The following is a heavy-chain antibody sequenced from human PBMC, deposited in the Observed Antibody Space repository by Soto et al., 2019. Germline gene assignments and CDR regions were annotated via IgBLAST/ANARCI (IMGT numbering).Heavy chain of an antibody. CDR3: ARQLGYGDFDY. CDR1: GGSISSGGYS. V-gene: IGHV4-30-2*01. CDR2: IYHSGST. Sequence: SETLSLTCAVSGGSISSGGYSWSWIRQPPGKGLEWIGYIYHSGSTYYNPSLKSRVTISVDRSKNQFSLKLSSVTAADTAVYYCARQLGYGDFDYWGQGTLVTVSS. D-gene: IGHD2-15*01. J-gene: IGHJ4*02.